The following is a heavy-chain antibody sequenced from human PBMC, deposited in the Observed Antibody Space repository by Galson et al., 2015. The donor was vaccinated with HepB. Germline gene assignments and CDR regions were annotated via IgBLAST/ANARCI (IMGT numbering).Heavy chain of an antibody. V-gene: IGHV1-2*02. CDR2: INPNNGGT. CDR1: GYTFTGYY. D-gene: IGHD2-2*01. CDR3: ARGAYCSSTSCYPFYYYYYMDV. J-gene: IGHJ6*03. Sequence: SVKVSCKASGYTFTGYYMHWVRQAPGQGLEWMGWINPNNGGTNYAQKFQGRVTMTRDTSISTAYMELSRLRSDDTAVYYCARGAYCSSTSCYPFYYYYYMDVWGKGTTVTVSS.